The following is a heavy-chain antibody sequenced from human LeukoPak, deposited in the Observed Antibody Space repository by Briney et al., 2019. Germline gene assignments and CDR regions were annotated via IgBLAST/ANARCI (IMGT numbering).Heavy chain of an antibody. CDR3: ARDEYYGSGRENWFDP. J-gene: IGHJ5*02. V-gene: IGHV4-59*12. Sequence: SETLSLTCTVSGGSISSYYWSWIRQPPGKGLEWIGYIYYSGSTNYNHPLKSRVTISVDTSKNQFSLRLSSVTAADTAVYYCARDEYYGSGRENWFDPWGQGTLVTVSS. CDR1: GGSISSYY. CDR2: IYYSGST. D-gene: IGHD3-10*01.